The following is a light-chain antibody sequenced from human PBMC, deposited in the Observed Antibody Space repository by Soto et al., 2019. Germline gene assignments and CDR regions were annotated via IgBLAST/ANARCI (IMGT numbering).Light chain of an antibody. V-gene: IGKV3D-20*02. Sequence: EILLTQSPGTLSLSPGERATLSCSASQSVSSSYLAWYQQKPGQAPRLLIYDASNRATGIPARFSGSGSGTDFTLTISSLEPEDFAVYYCQQRSNWPGTFGPGTKVDIK. CDR2: DAS. CDR3: QQRSNWPGT. CDR1: QSVSSSY. J-gene: IGKJ3*01.